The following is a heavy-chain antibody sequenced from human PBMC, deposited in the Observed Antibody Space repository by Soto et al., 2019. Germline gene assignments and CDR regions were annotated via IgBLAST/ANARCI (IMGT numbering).Heavy chain of an antibody. CDR1: GFIVSSNY. CDR2: IYSGGST. V-gene: IGHV3-53*02. CDR3: ARGAGTAMVIDY. D-gene: IGHD5-18*01. J-gene: IGHJ4*02. Sequence: EVQLVETGGGLIQPGGSLRLSCAASGFIVSSNYMNWVRQAPGKGLEWVSVIYSGGSTYYADSVKGRFTISRDNSKNTLYLQMNSLRAEDTAVYYCARGAGTAMVIDYWGQGTLVTVSS.